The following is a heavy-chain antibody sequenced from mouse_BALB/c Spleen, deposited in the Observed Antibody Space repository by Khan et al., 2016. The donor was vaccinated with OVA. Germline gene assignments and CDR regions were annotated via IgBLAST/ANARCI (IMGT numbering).Heavy chain of an antibody. CDR2: ISSDGDYT. Sequence: EVELVESGGDLVRPGGSLQLSCTASGFTFSSYSMSWVRQTPDKRLEWVATISSDGDYTYYPDNVKGRFTISRDNARNTLYLQMSSLKSEDTARSYCASHLTGSFAYWGQGTLVTVSA. CDR1: GFTFSSYS. J-gene: IGHJ3*01. CDR3: ASHLTGSFAY. V-gene: IGHV5-6*01. D-gene: IGHD4-1*01.